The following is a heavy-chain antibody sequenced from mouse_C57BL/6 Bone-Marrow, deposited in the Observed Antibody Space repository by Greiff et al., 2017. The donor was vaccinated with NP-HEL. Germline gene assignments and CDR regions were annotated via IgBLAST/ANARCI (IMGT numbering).Heavy chain of an antibody. Sequence: EVQLVESGGGLVQPKGSLKRPCAASGFSFNTYAMNWVRQAPGKGLEWVARIRSKSNNYATYYADPVNDRFTISRDDSESMLYVQKNNLKTKDTAMYYCVRQDYYGSRGYAMDYWGQGTSVTVSS. V-gene: IGHV10-1*01. CDR2: IRSKSNNYAT. CDR1: GFSFNTYA. D-gene: IGHD1-1*01. J-gene: IGHJ4*01. CDR3: VRQDYYGSRGYAMDY.